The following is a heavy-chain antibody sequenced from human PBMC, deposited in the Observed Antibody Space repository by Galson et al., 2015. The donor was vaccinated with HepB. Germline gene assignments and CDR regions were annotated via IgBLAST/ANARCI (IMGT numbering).Heavy chain of an antibody. D-gene: IGHD6-13*01. CDR1: GFTFSDYY. Sequence: SLRLSCAASGFTFSDYYMSWIRQAPGKGLEWVSAVSSDGAGTYYADSVKGRFTISRDNSRSTLYLQMNSLRAEDTAVYYCATHSSTWYYFYWGQGTLVTVSS. J-gene: IGHJ4*02. CDR2: VSSDGAGT. CDR3: ATHSSTWYYFY. V-gene: IGHV3-23*01.